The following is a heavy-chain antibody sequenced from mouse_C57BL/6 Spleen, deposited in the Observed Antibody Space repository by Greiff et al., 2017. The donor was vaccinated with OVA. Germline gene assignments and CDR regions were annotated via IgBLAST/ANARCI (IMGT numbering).Heavy chain of an antibody. V-gene: IGHV5-17*01. CDR3: ARTPRYYGSSLFAY. CDR2: ISSGSITI. CDR1: GFTFSDYG. D-gene: IGHD1-1*01. Sequence: EVQRVESGGGLVKPGGSLKLSCAASGFTFSDYGMHWVRQAPETGLEWVAYISSGSITIYYADTVKGRFTISRDNAKNTLFLQMTSLRSEDTAMYYCARTPRYYGSSLFAYWGQGTLVTVSA. J-gene: IGHJ3*01.